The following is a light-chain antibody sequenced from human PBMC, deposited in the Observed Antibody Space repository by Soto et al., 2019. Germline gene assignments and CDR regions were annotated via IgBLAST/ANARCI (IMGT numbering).Light chain of an antibody. CDR1: SSDVGGYNF. V-gene: IGLV2-14*03. J-gene: IGLJ1*01. Sequence: QSVLTQPASVSGSPGQSITISCTGTSSDVGGYNFVSWYQHHPGKAPKLIIYDVSNRPSGVSNRFSGSKFGNTASLTISGLQAEDEADYYCSSYIPSSTPYVLGIGTKVTVL. CDR2: DVS. CDR3: SSYIPSSTPYV.